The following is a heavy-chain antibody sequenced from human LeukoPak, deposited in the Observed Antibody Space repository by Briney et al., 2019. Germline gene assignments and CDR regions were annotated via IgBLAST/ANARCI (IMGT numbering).Heavy chain of an antibody. CDR3: ARVPAGVIGMKDAFDM. J-gene: IGHJ3*02. CDR2: VSESGAST. D-gene: IGHD3-16*02. CDR1: GFTFSTYV. V-gene: IGHV3-23*01. Sequence: GGSLRLSCVASGFTFSTYVMGWVRQVPGKGLEWVSIVSESGASTYYADSVEGRFTISRHNAKNSLYLQMNSLRAEDTAVYYCARVPAGVIGMKDAFDMWGQGTMVTVSS.